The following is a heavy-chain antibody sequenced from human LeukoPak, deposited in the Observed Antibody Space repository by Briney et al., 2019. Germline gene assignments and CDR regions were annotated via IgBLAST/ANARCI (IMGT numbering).Heavy chain of an antibody. D-gene: IGHD6-13*01. CDR2: IIPIFGTA. V-gene: IGHV1-69*13. Sequence: SVKVSCKASQYNFTSYYIHWVRQAPGQGLEWMGGIIPIFGTANYAQKFQGRVTITADESTSTAYMELSSLRSEDTAVYYCAREALGAAAGDYYYYGMDVWGQGTTVTVSS. CDR3: AREALGAAAGDYYYYGMDV. CDR1: QYNFTSYY. J-gene: IGHJ6*02.